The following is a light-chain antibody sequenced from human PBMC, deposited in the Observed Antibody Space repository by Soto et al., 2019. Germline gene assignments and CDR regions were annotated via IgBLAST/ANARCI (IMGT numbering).Light chain of an antibody. J-gene: IGLJ3*02. CDR2: NNN. CDR3: AAWDDSLSVV. V-gene: IGLV1-47*01. Sequence: QLVLTQPPSASGTPGQSVTISCSGTSSNIETNSVYWYQQLPGTAPQLLIYNNNQRPSGVPDRFAGSKSGTSASLAISGLRSEDEADYFCAAWDDSLSVVFGGGTKVTVL. CDR1: SSNIETNS.